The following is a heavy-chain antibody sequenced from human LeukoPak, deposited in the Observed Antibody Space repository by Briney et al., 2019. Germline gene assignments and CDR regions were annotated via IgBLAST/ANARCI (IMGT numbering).Heavy chain of an antibody. CDR3: AREAAAAGDY. V-gene: IGHV4-39*07. CDR2: IYYSGST. Sequence: PSETLSLTCTVSGGSVSSSSYYWGWIRQPPGKGLEWIGSIYYSGSTYYNPSLKSRVTISVDTSKNQFSLKPSSVTAADTAVYYCAREAAAAGDYWGQGTLVTVSS. D-gene: IGHD6-13*01. J-gene: IGHJ4*02. CDR1: GGSVSSSSYY.